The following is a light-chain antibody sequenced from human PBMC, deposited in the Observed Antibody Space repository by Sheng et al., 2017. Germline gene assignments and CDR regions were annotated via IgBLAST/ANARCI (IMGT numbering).Light chain of an antibody. CDR1: QRINSRY. Sequence: EIVLMQSPATLSLSPGERATLSCGASQRINSRYLAWYQQKPGLAPRLLIYDASSRATGIPDRFSGSGSGTDFTLTISRLEPEDFAMYYCQQPWTFGQGTKVEVK. CDR3: QQPWT. CDR2: DAS. V-gene: IGKV3D-20*01. J-gene: IGKJ1*01.